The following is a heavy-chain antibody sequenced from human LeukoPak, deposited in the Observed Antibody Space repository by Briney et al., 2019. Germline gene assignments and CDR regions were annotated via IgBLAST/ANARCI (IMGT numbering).Heavy chain of an antibody. J-gene: IGHJ5*02. V-gene: IGHV1-18*01. D-gene: IGHD3-16*01. CDR3: ARTSHESVLYWSDP. CDR2: ISGYNGNT. CDR1: GYTFTTYG. Sequence: GAPVKVSCKASGYTFTTYGMGWVRQAPGQGLEWMGWISGYNGNTNYAQKFQGRVTMTTDTSTSTAYMELRSLRSDDTAVYYCARTSHESVLYWSDPWGQGTLVNVSS.